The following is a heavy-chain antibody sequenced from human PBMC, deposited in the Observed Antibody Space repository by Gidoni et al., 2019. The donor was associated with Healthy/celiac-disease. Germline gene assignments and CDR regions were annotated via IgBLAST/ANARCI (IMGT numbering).Heavy chain of an antibody. CDR1: GGSFSGYY. CDR3: ARGVGYCSGGSCYAIDY. CDR2: INHSGST. J-gene: IGHJ4*02. Sequence: QVQLQQWGAGLLKPSETLSLTCAVYGGSFSGYYWSWIRQPPGKGLGWIGEINHSGSTNDNPSLKSGVHISGDSSKNQFSLKLSSVTAADTAVYYCARGVGYCSGGSCYAIDYWGQGTLVTVSS. V-gene: IGHV4-34*01. D-gene: IGHD2-15*01.